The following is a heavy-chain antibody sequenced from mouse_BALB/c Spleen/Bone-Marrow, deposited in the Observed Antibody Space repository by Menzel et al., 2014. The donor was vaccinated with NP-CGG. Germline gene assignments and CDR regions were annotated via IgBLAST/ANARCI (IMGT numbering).Heavy chain of an antibody. J-gene: IGHJ3*01. CDR2: IDPYNGDT. CDR3: ASCGNYEAWFAY. V-gene: IGHV1S135*01. CDR1: GYAFTSYN. D-gene: IGHD2-1*01. Sequence: EVKLQESGPELVKPGASVKVSCKASGYAFTSYNIYWVKQSHGKSLEWIGYIDPYNGDTNYNQKFKVKATLTVDKSSSTAYMHLNSLTSGDSAVYYCASCGNYEAWFAYWGQGTLVTVSA.